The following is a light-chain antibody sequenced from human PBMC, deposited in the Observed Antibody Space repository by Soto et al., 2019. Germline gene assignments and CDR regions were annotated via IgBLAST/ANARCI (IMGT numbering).Light chain of an antibody. Sequence: DIKMTQSPSSLSASVGDRVTITCRASQSISNYLQWYQQKPSQAPKLLVYAASSLHSGVPSRFSGSGSGTDFTLPIISLQPEDFATYYCLQTYTTLTWTFGQGTKVEI. V-gene: IGKV1-39*01. CDR1: QSISNY. CDR3: LQTYTTLTWT. CDR2: AAS. J-gene: IGKJ1*01.